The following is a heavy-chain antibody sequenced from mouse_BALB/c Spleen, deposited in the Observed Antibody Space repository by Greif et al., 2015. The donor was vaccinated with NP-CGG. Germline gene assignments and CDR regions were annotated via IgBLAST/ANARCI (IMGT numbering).Heavy chain of an antibody. Sequence: QVQLQQSGPELVKPGASVKISCKASGYTFTDYYINWVKQKPGQGLEWIGWIYPGSGNTKYNEKFKGKATLTVDTSSSTAYMQLSSLTSQDTAVYFFAIRTVTEAMDYCGQGTSVTVSS. V-gene: IGHV1-84*02. CDR1: GYTFTDYY. CDR3: AIRTVTEAMDY. D-gene: IGHD2-13*01. J-gene: IGHJ4*01. CDR2: IYPGSGNT.